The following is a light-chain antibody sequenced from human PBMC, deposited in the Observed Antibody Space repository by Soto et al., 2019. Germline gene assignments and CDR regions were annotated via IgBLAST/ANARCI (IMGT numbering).Light chain of an antibody. CDR3: LQDFSYPT. CDR2: AAS. V-gene: IGKV1-6*01. J-gene: IGKJ1*01. CDR1: QDIRSD. Sequence: AIQMTQSPSSLSASVGDRVTITCRASQDIRSDLGWYQQKPGKAPKLLIYAASSLQSGVPSRFSGSGSGTDFTLTISSLQPEDFATYYCLQDFSYPTFGQGTKVEI.